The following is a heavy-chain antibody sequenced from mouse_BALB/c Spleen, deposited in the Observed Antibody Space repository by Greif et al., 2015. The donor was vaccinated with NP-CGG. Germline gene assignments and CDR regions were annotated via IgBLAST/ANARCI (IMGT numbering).Heavy chain of an antibody. D-gene: IGHD3-3*01. V-gene: IGHV1-9*01. CDR3: ARSGFRATTLFAY. J-gene: IGHJ3*01. CDR2: ILPGSGST. Sequence: VQLQQSGAELMKPGASVKISCKATGYTFSSYWIEWVKQRPGHGLEWIGEILPGSGSTNYNEKFKGKATFTADTSSNTAYMQLSGLTSEDSAVYYCARSGFRATTLFAYWGQGTLVTVSA. CDR1: GYTFSSYW.